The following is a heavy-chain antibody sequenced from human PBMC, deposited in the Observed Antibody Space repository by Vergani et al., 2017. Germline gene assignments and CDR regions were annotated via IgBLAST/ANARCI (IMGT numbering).Heavy chain of an antibody. J-gene: IGHJ5*02. D-gene: IGHD2-2*01. CDR2: IFSNDKK. CDR3: ARITVPAAIEFQVWFDP. CDR1: GFSLSNARMG. Sequence: QVTLKESGPVLVKPTETLTLTCTVSGFSLSNARMGVSWIRQPPGKALEWLAHIFSNDKKSYSTSLKSRLTISKDTSKSQVVLTMTNMDPVDTATYYCARITVPAAIEFQVWFDPWGQGTLVTVSS. V-gene: IGHV2-26*01.